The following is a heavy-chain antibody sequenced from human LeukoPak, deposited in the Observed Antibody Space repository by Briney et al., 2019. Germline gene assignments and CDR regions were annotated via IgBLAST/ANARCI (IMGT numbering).Heavy chain of an antibody. J-gene: IGHJ5*02. CDR2: IFYSGST. D-gene: IGHD3-10*01. CDR1: GGSISSGGYY. CDR3: ARAGPWQIDP. V-gene: IGHV4-61*08. Sequence: SQTLSLTCTVSGGSISSGGYYWHWIRQPPGKGLEWIGHIFYSGSTNYNPSLKSRVTISVDRSKQQFSLKVTSVTAADTAIYYCARAGPWQIDPWGQGTLVTVSS.